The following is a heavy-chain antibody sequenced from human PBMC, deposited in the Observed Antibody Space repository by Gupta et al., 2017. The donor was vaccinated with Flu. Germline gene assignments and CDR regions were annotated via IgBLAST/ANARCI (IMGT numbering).Heavy chain of an antibody. CDR3: TRVYGYNGNDF. J-gene: IGHJ4*02. CDR1: GGSISCYF. CDR2: VYYSGIT. D-gene: IGHD5-24*01. V-gene: IGHV4-59*13. Sequence: LQESGPGLVKPSETLSLTCYVSGGSISCYFWTWIRQLPGKGLEWIGYVYYSGITNNNPSLKSRVAISVDPTKNQFSLKLSSVTAADTAFYYCTRVYGYNGNDFWGQGTLVTVSS.